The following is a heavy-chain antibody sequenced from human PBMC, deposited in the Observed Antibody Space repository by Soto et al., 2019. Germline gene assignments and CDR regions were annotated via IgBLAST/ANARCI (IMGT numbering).Heavy chain of an antibody. CDR3: ARGIRVRGVIITYYGMDV. V-gene: IGHV4-34*01. J-gene: IGHJ6*02. D-gene: IGHD3-10*01. CDR2: INHSGST. Sequence: QVQLQQWGAGLLKPSETLSLTCAVYGGSFSGYYWSWIRQPPGKGLEWIGEINHSGSTNYNPSLKSRFTISVDTAKNQFSLKLSSVTAADTAVYYCARGIRVRGVIITYYGMDVWGQGTTVTVSS. CDR1: GGSFSGYY.